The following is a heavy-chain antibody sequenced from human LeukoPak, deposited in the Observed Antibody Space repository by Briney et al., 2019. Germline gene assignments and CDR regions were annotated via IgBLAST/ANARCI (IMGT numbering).Heavy chain of an antibody. CDR1: GFNFNTYA. J-gene: IGHJ4*02. Sequence: PGGSLRLSCAASGFNFNTYAMTWVRQAPGKGLEWVSVIGSDGGGIQYADSVKGRFSIFRDNSKNTLCLQMNSLRTEDTAIYYCAKYAPPTTVVTRFFDSWGQGSLVSVSS. D-gene: IGHD2-21*02. CDR3: AKYAPPTTVVTRFFDS. CDR2: IGSDGGGI. V-gene: IGHV3-23*01.